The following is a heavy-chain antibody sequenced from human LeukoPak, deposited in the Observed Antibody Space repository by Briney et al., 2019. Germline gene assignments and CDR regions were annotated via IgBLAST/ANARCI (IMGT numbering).Heavy chain of an antibody. J-gene: IGHJ4*02. V-gene: IGHV3-66*01. CDR1: GFTVSSNY. CDR3: ARDVAAAGTVDY. CDR2: IYSGGST. D-gene: IGHD6-13*01. Sequence: GGSLRLSCAASGFTVSSNYMSWVRQAPGKGREWVSVIYSGGSTYYADSVKGRFTISRDNSKNTLYLQMNSLRAEDTAVYYCARDVAAAGTVDYWGQGTLVTVSS.